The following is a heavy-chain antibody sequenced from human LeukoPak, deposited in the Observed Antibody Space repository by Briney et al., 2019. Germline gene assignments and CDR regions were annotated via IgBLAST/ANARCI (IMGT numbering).Heavy chain of an antibody. J-gene: IGHJ4*02. CDR3: ARGYCSSTSCSRARAGTAKQLDY. D-gene: IGHD2-2*01. CDR2: INHSGST. Sequence: SETLSLTCAVYGGSFSGYYWSWIRQPPGNGLEWIGEINHSGSTNYNPSLKSRVTISVDTSKNQFSLKLSSVTAADTAVYYCARGYCSSTSCSRARAGTAKQLDYWGQGTLVTVSS. V-gene: IGHV4-34*01. CDR1: GGSFSGYY.